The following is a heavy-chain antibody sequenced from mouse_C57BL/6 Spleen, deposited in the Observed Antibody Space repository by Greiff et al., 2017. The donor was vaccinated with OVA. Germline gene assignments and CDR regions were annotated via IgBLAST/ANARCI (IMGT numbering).Heavy chain of an antibody. D-gene: IGHD2-5*01. CDR2: IWRGGST. J-gene: IGHJ3*01. Sequence: VQRVESGPGLVQPSQSLSITCTVSGFSLTSYGVHWVRQSPGKGLEWLGVIWRGGSTDYNAAFMSRLSITKDNSKSQVFFKMNSLQADDTAIYYCAKNEGDYSNFAYWGQGTLVTVSA. V-gene: IGHV2-5*01. CDR3: AKNEGDYSNFAY. CDR1: GFSLTSYG.